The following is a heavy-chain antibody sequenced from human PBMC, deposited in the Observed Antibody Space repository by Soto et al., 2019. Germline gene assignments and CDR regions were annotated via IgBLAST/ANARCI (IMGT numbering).Heavy chain of an antibody. Sequence: EVQLLESGGDLVQSGGSLRLSCEASGFTFSDFGMSWVRQIPGRGLEWVSTVNNDGRNTHYADSVEGRFTISRDNSKNTFYLQMGSLRAEDTAIYYCAKDAGNEESLFDYWGQGTLVTVSS. CDR1: GFTFSDFG. CDR3: AKDAGNEESLFDY. CDR2: VNNDGRNT. J-gene: IGHJ4*02. V-gene: IGHV3-23*01.